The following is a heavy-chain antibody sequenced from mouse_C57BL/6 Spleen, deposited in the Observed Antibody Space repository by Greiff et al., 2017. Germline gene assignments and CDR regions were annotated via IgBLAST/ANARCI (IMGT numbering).Heavy chain of an antibody. CDR2: IYPGSGST. CDR1: GYTFTSYW. J-gene: IGHJ1*03. Sequence: QVQLQQPGAELVKPGASVKMSCKASGYTFTSYWITWVKQRPGQGLEWIGDIYPGSGSTNYNEKFKSKATLTVDTSSSTAYMQLSSLTSEDSAVYYCARSSPDYYGSSHWYFDVWGTGTTVTVSS. CDR3: ARSSPDYYGSSHWYFDV. D-gene: IGHD1-1*01. V-gene: IGHV1-55*01.